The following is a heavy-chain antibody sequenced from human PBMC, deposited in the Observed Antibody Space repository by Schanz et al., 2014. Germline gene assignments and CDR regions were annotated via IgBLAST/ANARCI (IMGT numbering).Heavy chain of an antibody. CDR1: GFTFSNHA. CDR3: AKHVRSLTGNDY. D-gene: IGHD3-9*01. CDR2: IGGSGDST. V-gene: IGHV3-23*01. J-gene: IGHJ4*02. Sequence: EVHLLESGGGLVQPGGSLRLSCAASGFTFSNHALSWVRQAPGKGLEWVSGIGGSGDSTHYADSVKGRFIISRDNSKNTLYLQVNSLRAEDTAVYYCAKHVRSLTGNDYWGQGTLVDVSS.